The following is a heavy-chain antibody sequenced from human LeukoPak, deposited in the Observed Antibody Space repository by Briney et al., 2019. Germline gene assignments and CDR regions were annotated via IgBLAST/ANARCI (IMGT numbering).Heavy chain of an antibody. CDR3: AKEGDIVVVPAAMGWFDP. CDR1: GVXFSSXX. J-gene: IGHJ5*02. Sequence: ASGVXFSSXXXXXGXXXXXXXXEXXSAXXGSGGSTYYADSVKCRFTISRDNSKSTLYLQMNSLRAEDTAVYYCAKEGDIVVVPAAMGWFDPWGQGTLVTVSS. D-gene: IGHD2-2*01. V-gene: IGHV3-23*01. CDR2: XXGSGGST.